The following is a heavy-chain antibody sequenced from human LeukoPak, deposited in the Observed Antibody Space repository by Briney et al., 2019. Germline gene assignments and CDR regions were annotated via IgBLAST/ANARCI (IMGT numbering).Heavy chain of an antibody. CDR3: AKDRGVVTAMNAFDI. V-gene: IGHV3-30*18. J-gene: IGHJ3*02. D-gene: IGHD2-21*02. CDR2: ISYDGSNK. Sequence: GGSLRLSCAASGFTFSSYGMHWVRQAPGKGLEWVAVISYDGSNKYYADSVKGRFTISRDNSKNTLYLQMNSLRAEDTAVYYCAKDRGVVTAMNAFDIWGQGTVVTVSS. CDR1: GFTFSSYG.